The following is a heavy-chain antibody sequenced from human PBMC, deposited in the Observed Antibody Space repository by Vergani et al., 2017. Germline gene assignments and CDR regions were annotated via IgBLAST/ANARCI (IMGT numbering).Heavy chain of an antibody. D-gene: IGHD6-13*01. CDR2: LSTTGGA. V-gene: IGHV4-4*09. Sequence: QVRLQESGPGLVKPSETLSLTCSVSGGSMSGYYWSWIRQPPGKGLEWIGSLSTTGGATHASHNPSLKSRVSISVDTSKSQFSLRLTSVTAADSAIYYCAGDTHSWQRADRWGQGILVTVTS. CDR3: AGDTHSWQRADR. CDR1: GGSMSGYY. J-gene: IGHJ5*02.